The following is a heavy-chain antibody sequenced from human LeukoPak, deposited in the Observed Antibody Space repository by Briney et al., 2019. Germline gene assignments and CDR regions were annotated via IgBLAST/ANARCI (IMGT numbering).Heavy chain of an antibody. Sequence: GSVKVSCKASGHTFSGYYLHWVRQAPGQGLEWMGWINPNSGGTNYAQKFQGRVTMSRDMSISTAYMELSRLRSDDTAVYYCAREVTAVAVNWFDPWGQGTLVTVSS. CDR2: INPNSGGT. CDR1: GHTFSGYY. V-gene: IGHV1-2*02. CDR3: AREVTAVAVNWFDP. J-gene: IGHJ5*02. D-gene: IGHD6-19*01.